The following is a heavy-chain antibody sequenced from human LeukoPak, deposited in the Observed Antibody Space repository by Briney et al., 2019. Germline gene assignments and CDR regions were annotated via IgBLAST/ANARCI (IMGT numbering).Heavy chain of an antibody. J-gene: IGHJ4*02. CDR3: ARDHSSSWSYYFDY. V-gene: IGHV3-20*04. CDR1: GFTFSSHW. D-gene: IGHD6-13*01. CDR2: INWNGGST. Sequence: PGGSLRLSCAASGFTFSSHWMHWVRQAPGKGLVWVSGINWNGGSTGYADSVKGRFTISRDNAKNSLYLQMNSLRAEDTALYYCARDHSSSWSYYFDYWGQGTLVTVSS.